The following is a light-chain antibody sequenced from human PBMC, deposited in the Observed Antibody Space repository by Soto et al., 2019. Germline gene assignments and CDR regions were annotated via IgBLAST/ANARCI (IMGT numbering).Light chain of an antibody. J-gene: IGKJ1*01. V-gene: IGKV1-39*01. Sequence: DIQMTQSPSSLSASVGDRVTITCRASQSISSHLKWYQQKPGKAPKLLIYAASTLQSGVPSMFSGSEYGTDFTLTLSSLQPEDFATYHSQQSYGXPRTCGQGTKV. CDR1: QSISSH. CDR2: AAS. CDR3: QQSYGXPRT.